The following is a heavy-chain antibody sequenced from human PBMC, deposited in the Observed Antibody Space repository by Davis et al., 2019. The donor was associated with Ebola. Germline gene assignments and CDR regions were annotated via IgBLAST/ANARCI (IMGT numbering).Heavy chain of an antibody. J-gene: IGHJ6*03. D-gene: IGHD2-2*01. CDR3: TADVVPAATRGVYYYYYYMDV. CDR1: GFTFSSYS. Sequence: GGSLRLSCAASGFTFSSYSMDWVRQAPGKGLEWVSSISSSSSYIYYADSVKGRFTISRDNAKNSLYLQMNSLKTEDTAVYYCTADVVPAATRGVYYYYYYMDVWGKGTTVTVSS. V-gene: IGHV3-21*03. CDR2: ISSSSSYI.